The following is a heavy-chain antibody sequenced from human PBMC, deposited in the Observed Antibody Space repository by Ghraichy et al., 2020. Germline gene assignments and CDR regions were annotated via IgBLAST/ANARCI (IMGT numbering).Heavy chain of an antibody. J-gene: IGHJ2*01. V-gene: IGHV4-39*07. D-gene: IGHD6-6*01. Sequence: ETLSLTCTVSGGSISNSYYYWGWIRQPPGKGLEWIGNIFYSGTTYYNPSLRGRVAVSVDTSKNQFSLKLSSVTAADTAVYYCASLIAASDHWYFHLWGRGTLVTVSS. CDR3: ASLIAASDHWYFHL. CDR2: IFYSGTT. CDR1: GGSISNSYYY.